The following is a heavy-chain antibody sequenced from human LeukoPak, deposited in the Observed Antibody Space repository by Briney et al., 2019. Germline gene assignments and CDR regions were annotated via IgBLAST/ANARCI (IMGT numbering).Heavy chain of an antibody. CDR1: GYNFDRYG. Sequence: ASVKVSCKGSGYNFDRYGVNWVRQAPGQGLEWMGWMNPNSGNTGYAQKFQGRVTMTRDTSISTAYMELSSLRSEDTAVYYCVRGRFRWEVEIRDFDFWGQGTLVTVSS. J-gene: IGHJ4*02. CDR3: VRGRFRWEVEIRDFDF. V-gene: IGHV1-8*01. CDR2: MNPNSGNT. D-gene: IGHD5-24*01.